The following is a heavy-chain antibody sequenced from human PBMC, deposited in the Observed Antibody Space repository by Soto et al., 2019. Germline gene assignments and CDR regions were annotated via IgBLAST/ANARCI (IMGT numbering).Heavy chain of an antibody. V-gene: IGHV4-34*01. CDR1: GGSFSGYY. Sequence: SETLSLTCAVYGGSFSGYYWSWIRQPPGKGLEWIGEINHSGSTNYNPSLKSRVTISVDTSKNQFSLKLSSVTAADTAVFYCARGRLLWFGVYYYYYGMDVWGQGTTVTVSS. D-gene: IGHD3-10*01. CDR2: INHSGST. J-gene: IGHJ6*02. CDR3: ARGRLLWFGVYYYYYGMDV.